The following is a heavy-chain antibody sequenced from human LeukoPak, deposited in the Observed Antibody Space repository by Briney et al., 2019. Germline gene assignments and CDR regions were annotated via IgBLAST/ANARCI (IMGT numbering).Heavy chain of an antibody. V-gene: IGHV4-39*07. D-gene: IGHD2-15*01. Sequence: SETLSLTCTVSGGSISSSSYYWGWIRQPPGKGLEWIGSIYYSGSTYYNPSLKSRVTISVDTSKNQFSLKLSSVTAADTAVYYCARGVCSGGSCYRRTPSFDPWGQGTLVTVSS. CDR2: IYYSGST. CDR1: GGSISSSSYY. CDR3: ARGVCSGGSCYRRTPSFDP. J-gene: IGHJ5*02.